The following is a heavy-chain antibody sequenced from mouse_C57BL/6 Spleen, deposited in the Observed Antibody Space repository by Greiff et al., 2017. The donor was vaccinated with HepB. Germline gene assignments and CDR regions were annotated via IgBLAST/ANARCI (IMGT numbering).Heavy chain of an antibody. V-gene: IGHV14-2*01. Sequence: VQLQQSGAELVKPGASVKLSCTASGFNIKDYYMHWVKQRTEQGLEWIGRIAPEDGETKYAPKFQGKATIPADTSSNTAYLQLSSLTSEDTAVYYCASGYGRGFAYWGQGTLVTVSA. J-gene: IGHJ3*01. CDR2: IAPEDGET. CDR1: GFNIKDYY. D-gene: IGHD1-1*01. CDR3: ASGYGRGFAY.